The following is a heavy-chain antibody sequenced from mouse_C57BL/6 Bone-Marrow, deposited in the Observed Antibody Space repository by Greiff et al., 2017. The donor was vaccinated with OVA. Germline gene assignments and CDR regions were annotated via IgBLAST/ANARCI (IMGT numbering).Heavy chain of an antibody. CDR3: ARSYGSSQAWFAY. Sequence: VQLQQSGPELVKPGASVKMSCKASGYTFTDYNMHWVKQSHGKSLEWIGYINPNNGGTSYNQKFKGKATLTVNKSSSTAYMELRSLTSEDSAVYYCARSYGSSQAWFAYWGQGTLVTVSA. J-gene: IGHJ3*01. CDR1: GYTFTDYN. CDR2: INPNNGGT. V-gene: IGHV1-22*01. D-gene: IGHD1-1*01.